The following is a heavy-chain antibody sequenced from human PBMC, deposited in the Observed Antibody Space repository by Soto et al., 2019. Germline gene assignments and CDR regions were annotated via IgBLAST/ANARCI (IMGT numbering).Heavy chain of an antibody. CDR3: ARATYSGSLGDRPNYFDY. V-gene: IGHV3-21*01. CDR1: GFTFSSYA. Sequence: EVQLLESGGGLVQPGGSLRLSCAASGFTFSSYAMSWVRQAPGKGLEWVSSISSSSSYIYYADSVKGRFTISRDNAKNSLYLQMNSLRAEDTAVYYCARATYSGSLGDRPNYFDYWGQGTLVTVSS. CDR2: ISSSSSYI. D-gene: IGHD1-26*01. J-gene: IGHJ4*02.